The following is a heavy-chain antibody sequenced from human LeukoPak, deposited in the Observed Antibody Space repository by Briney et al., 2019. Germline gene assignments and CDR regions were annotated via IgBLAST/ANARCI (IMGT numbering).Heavy chain of an antibody. CDR1: GGSISSYY. CDR3: ARDKGIAAAFDAFDI. J-gene: IGHJ3*02. CDR2: IYYSGST. Sequence: SETLSLTCTVSGGSISSYYWSWIRQPPGKGLEWIGYIYYSGSTNYNPSLKSRVTISVDTSKNQFSLKLSSATAADTAVYYCARDKGIAAAFDAFDIWGQGTMVTVSS. D-gene: IGHD6-13*01. V-gene: IGHV4-59*01.